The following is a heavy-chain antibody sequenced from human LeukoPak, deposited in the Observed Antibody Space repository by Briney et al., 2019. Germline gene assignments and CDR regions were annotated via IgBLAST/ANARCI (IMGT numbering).Heavy chain of an antibody. CDR1: GFTFSSYW. CDR3: VRGTDYGGPHY. CDR2: IDRDGSRI. D-gene: IGHD4-23*01. V-gene: IGHV3-74*01. J-gene: IGHJ4*02. Sequence: PGGSLRLSCAVSGFTFSSYWMHWVRQAPGKGLVWVSRIDRDGSRINYADSVKGRFTISRANGKNTLFLQMNSLRAEAAAVYYCVRGTDYGGPHYWGQGTMVTVSS.